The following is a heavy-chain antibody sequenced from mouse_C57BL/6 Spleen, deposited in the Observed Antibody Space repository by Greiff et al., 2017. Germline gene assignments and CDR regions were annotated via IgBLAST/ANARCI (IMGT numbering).Heavy chain of an antibody. CDR1: GFSLTSYG. V-gene: IGHV2-5*01. Sequence: VHLVESGPGLVQPSQSLSITCTVSGFSLTSYGVHWVRQSPGKGLEWLGVIWRGGSTDYNAAFMSRLSITKDNSKSQVFFKMNSLQADDTAIYYCAKKESREGDYYAMDYWGQGTSVTVSS. CDR2: IWRGGST. D-gene: IGHD1-1*01. J-gene: IGHJ4*01. CDR3: AKKESREGDYYAMDY.